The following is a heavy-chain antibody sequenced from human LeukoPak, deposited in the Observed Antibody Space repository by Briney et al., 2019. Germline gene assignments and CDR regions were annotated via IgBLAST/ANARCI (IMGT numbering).Heavy chain of an antibody. CDR3: ARDPMGIVGATTGY. Sequence: GGSLRLSCAASGFTFSDYSMDWVRQAPGRGLEWVSYISSDSSGIHYADSVKGRFTISRDNAKNSLYLQMNSLRDEDTAVYYCARDPMGIVGATTGYWGQGTLVTVSS. D-gene: IGHD1-26*01. V-gene: IGHV3-48*02. CDR2: ISSDSSGI. J-gene: IGHJ4*02. CDR1: GFTFSDYS.